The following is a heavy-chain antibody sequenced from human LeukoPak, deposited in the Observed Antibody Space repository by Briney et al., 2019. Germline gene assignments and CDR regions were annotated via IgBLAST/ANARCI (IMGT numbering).Heavy chain of an antibody. Sequence: ASVKVSCKASGGTFSSYAISWVRQAPGQGLEWMGWISAYNGNTNYAQKLQGRVTMTTDTSTSTAYMELRSLRSDDTAVYYCARVDYYYGSGSYDYWGQGTLVTVSS. J-gene: IGHJ4*02. CDR1: GGTFSSYA. CDR2: ISAYNGNT. D-gene: IGHD3-10*01. CDR3: ARVDYYYGSGSYDY. V-gene: IGHV1-18*01.